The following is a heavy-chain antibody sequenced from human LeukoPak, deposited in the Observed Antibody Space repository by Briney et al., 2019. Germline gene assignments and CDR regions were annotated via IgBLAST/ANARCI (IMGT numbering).Heavy chain of an antibody. Sequence: GGSLRLSCAASGFTFSSYAMSWVRQAPGKGLEWVSAISGSGGSTYYADSVKGRFTISRDYSKNTLYLQMNSLRAEATAVYYCAKDRSSVPAEYFQHWGQGTLVTVSS. V-gene: IGHV3-23*01. CDR2: ISGSGGST. CDR1: GFTFSSYA. CDR3: AKDRSSVPAEYFQH. J-gene: IGHJ1*01. D-gene: IGHD6-25*01.